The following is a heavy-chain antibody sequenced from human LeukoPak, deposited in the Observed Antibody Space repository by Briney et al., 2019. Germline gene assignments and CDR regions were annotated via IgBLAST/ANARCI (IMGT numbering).Heavy chain of an antibody. D-gene: IGHD2-2*01. CDR3: ASLYCSSTSCRDAFDI. CDR2: INHSGST. J-gene: IGHJ3*02. Sequence: SETLSLTCAVYGGSFSGYYWRWIRQPPGKVLEWIGEINHSGSTNYNPSLKSRVTISVDTSKNQFSLKLSSVTAADTAVYYCASLYCSSTSCRDAFDIWGQRTMVTVSS. V-gene: IGHV4-34*01. CDR1: GGSFSGYY.